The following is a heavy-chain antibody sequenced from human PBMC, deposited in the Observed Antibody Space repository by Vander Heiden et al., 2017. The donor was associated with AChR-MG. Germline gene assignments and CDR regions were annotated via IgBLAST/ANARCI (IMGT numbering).Heavy chain of an antibody. V-gene: IGHV4-31*03. CDR1: GGSTSGGGYY. CDR2: IYYSGST. CDR3: ASYYGDRVNDAFDI. Sequence: QLQLQESGPGLVKPSQTLSLTCTVPGGSTSGGGYYWSWIRQHPGKGLEWIGYIYYSGSTYYNPSLKSRVTISVDTSKNQFSLKLSSVTAADTAVYYCASYYGDRVNDAFDIWGQGTMVTVSS. D-gene: IGHD4-17*01. J-gene: IGHJ3*02.